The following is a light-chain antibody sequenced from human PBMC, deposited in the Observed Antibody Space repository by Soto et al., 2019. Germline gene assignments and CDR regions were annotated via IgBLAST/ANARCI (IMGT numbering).Light chain of an antibody. CDR3: QQYAYSPRT. CDR2: GVS. V-gene: IGKV3-20*01. Sequence: EIVLTQSPGTLSLSPGERATLSCRASQSVSTSYLAWYQQKPGQAPRLLIYGVSSRATGIPDRFSGSGSGTDFTLTISRLESEDSAVYYCQQYAYSPRTFVQGTKVEIK. CDR1: QSVSTSY. J-gene: IGKJ1*01.